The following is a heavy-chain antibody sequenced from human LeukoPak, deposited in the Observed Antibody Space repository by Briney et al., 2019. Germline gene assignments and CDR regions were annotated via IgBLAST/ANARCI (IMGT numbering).Heavy chain of an antibody. J-gene: IGHJ3*02. CDR1: GFTFSSYW. Sequence: GGSLRLSCAASGFTFSSYWMSWVRQAPGKGLEWVANIREDGSEKYYVDSVKGQFTISRDNAKNSLYLQMNSLRAEDTAVYYCARWRELGDAFDIWGQGTMVTVSS. D-gene: IGHD1-26*01. CDR2: IREDGSEK. CDR3: ARWRELGDAFDI. V-gene: IGHV3-7*01.